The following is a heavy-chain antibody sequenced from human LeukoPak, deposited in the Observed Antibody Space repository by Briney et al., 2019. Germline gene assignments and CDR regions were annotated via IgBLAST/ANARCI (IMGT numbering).Heavy chain of an antibody. J-gene: IGHJ4*02. V-gene: IGHV3-30*18. CDR3: AKDSGRHAAVLVDY. CDR1: GFTFSSYG. D-gene: IGHD2-8*02. Sequence: GGSLRLSCAASGFTFSSYGMHWVRQAPGKGLEWVAVISYDGSNKYYADSVKGRFTISRDNSKNTLYLQMNSLRAEDTAVYYCAKDSGRHAAVLVDYWGQGTLVTVSS. CDR2: ISYDGSNK.